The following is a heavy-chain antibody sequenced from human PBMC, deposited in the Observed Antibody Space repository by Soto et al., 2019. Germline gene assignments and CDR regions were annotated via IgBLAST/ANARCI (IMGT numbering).Heavy chain of an antibody. D-gene: IGHD5-18*01. CDR2: IYSGGST. V-gene: IGHV3-53*01. Sequence: GESLKISCAASGFTVSSNYMSWVRQAPGKGLEWVSVIYSGGSTYYADSVKGRFTISRDNSKNTLYLQMNSLGAEDTAVYYCARDQKGPTASSGYSYGYGDYYGMDVWGQGTTVTVSS. CDR1: GFTVSSNY. J-gene: IGHJ6*02. CDR3: ARDQKGPTASSGYSYGYGDYYGMDV.